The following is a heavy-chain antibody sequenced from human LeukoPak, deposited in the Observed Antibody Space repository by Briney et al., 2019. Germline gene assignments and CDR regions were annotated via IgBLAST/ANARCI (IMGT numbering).Heavy chain of an antibody. CDR1: GGSISSSSYY. V-gene: IGHV4-39*01. Sequence: SETLSLTCTVSGGSISSSSYYWGWIRQPPGKGLEWIGSIYYSGSTYYNPSLRSRVTISVDTSKNQFSLKLSSVTAADTAVYYCARAPTVTFFDYWGQGTLVTVSS. CDR2: IYYSGST. D-gene: IGHD4-17*01. CDR3: ARAPTVTFFDY. J-gene: IGHJ4*02.